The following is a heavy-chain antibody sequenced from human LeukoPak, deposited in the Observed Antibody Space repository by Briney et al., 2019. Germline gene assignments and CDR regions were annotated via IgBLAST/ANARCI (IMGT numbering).Heavy chain of an antibody. CDR3: ARHYTADYFDY. D-gene: IGHD3-16*01. CDR1: GGSISSYF. V-gene: IGHV4-59*08. Sequence: SETLSLTCTVSGGSISSYFWSWIRQPSGKGLEWSGYIYYSGSTNYNPSLKSRVTISVDTSKNQFSLKLSSVTAADTAVYYCARHYTADYFDYWGQGTLVTVSS. J-gene: IGHJ4*02. CDR2: IYYSGST.